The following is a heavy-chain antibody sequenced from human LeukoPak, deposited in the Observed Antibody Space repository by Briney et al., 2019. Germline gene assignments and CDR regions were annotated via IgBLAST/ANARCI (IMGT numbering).Heavy chain of an antibody. D-gene: IGHD2-2*01. CDR2: INHSGST. Sequence: SETLSLTCAAYGGSFSGYYWSWIRQPPGKGLEWIGEINHSGSTNYNPSLKSRVTISVDTSKNQFSLKLSSVTAADTAVYYCAKLAGCSSTSCYSVDYWGQGTLVTVSS. J-gene: IGHJ4*02. CDR3: AKLAGCSSTSCYSVDY. CDR1: GGSFSGYY. V-gene: IGHV4-34*01.